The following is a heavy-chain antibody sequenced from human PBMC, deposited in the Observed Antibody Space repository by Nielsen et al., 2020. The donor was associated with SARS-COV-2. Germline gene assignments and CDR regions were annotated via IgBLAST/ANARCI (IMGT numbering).Heavy chain of an antibody. Sequence: WIRQPPGKGLVWVSRINSDGSSTSYADSVKGRFTISRDNAKNTLYLQMNSLRAEDTAVYYCARSWSVGAINYWGQGTLVTVSS. J-gene: IGHJ4*02. V-gene: IGHV3-74*01. D-gene: IGHD1-26*01. CDR3: ARSWSVGAINY. CDR2: INSDGSST.